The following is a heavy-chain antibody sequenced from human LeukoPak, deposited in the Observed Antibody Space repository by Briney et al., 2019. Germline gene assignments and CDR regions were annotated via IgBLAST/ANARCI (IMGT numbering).Heavy chain of an antibody. Sequence: SETLSLTCAVYGGSFSSYYWSWIRQPPGKGLEWIGEINHSGSTNYNPSLKSRVTISVDTSKNQFSLKLSSVTAADTAVYYCARRTYYYDSSGYYYGRKGWAYFDYWGRGTLVTVSS. CDR2: INHSGST. CDR3: ARRTYYYDSSGYYYGRKGWAYFDY. J-gene: IGHJ4*02. V-gene: IGHV4-34*01. D-gene: IGHD3-22*01. CDR1: GGSFSSYY.